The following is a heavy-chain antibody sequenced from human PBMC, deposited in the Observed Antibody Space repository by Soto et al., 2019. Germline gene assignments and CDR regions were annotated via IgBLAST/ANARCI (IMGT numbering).Heavy chain of an antibody. D-gene: IGHD2-8*02. Sequence: QVQLVQSGAEVKKPGASVKVACKASGYTFTSFDISWLRQAAGQGLEWMGWMAPFSGNTGSAQKFQGRITMTRNTSITTAYMEGTGLTSDDTAVYYCARGLCTGGTCYGLTFDLWGQGTAVTVSS. CDR3: ARGLCTGGTCYGLTFDL. CDR2: MAPFSGNT. J-gene: IGHJ3*01. V-gene: IGHV1-8*01. CDR1: GYTFTSFD.